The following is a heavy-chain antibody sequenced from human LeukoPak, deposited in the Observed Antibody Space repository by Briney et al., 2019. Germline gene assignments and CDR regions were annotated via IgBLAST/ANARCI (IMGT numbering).Heavy chain of an antibody. Sequence: GASVKVSCKASGYTFTSYGISWVRQAPGQGLEWMGWISAYNGNTNYAQKLQGRVTMTTDTSTSTAYMELRSLRSDDTAVYYCARDSQGYCSSTSCYGWFDPWGQGTLVTVSS. CDR3: ARDSQGYCSSTSCYGWFDP. D-gene: IGHD2-2*01. CDR1: GYTFTSYG. CDR2: ISAYNGNT. J-gene: IGHJ5*02. V-gene: IGHV1-18*01.